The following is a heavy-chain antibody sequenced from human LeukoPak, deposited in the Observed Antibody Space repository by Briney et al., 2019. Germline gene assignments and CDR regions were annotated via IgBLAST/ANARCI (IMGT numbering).Heavy chain of an antibody. Sequence: SETLSLTCTVSGGSISSYYWTCIRQPPGKGLEWIGYTYYSGKNNYNPSLKSRVTISVDTSKNQFSLKMSSVTAADTAVYYCARYSGYESYNRFGPWGQGTLVTVSS. V-gene: IGHV4-59*01. CDR1: GGSISSYY. CDR3: ARYSGYESYNRFGP. CDR2: TYYSGKN. J-gene: IGHJ5*02. D-gene: IGHD5-12*01.